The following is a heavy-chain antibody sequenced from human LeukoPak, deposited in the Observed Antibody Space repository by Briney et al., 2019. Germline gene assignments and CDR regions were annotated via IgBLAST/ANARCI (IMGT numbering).Heavy chain of an antibody. V-gene: IGHV4-39*01. CDR3: ARPWGGSGSYIYDY. Sequence: SETLSLTCTVSGGSISSSSYYWGWFRQPPGKGLEWIGSIYYSGSTYYNPSLKSRVTISVDTSKNQFSLKLSSVTAADTAVYYCARPWGGSGSYIYDYWGQGTLVTVSS. CDR1: GGSISSSSYY. J-gene: IGHJ4*02. D-gene: IGHD1-26*01. CDR2: IYYSGST.